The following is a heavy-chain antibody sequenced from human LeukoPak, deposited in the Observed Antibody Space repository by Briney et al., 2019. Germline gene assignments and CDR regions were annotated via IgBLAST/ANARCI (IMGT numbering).Heavy chain of an antibody. CDR3: ARGDIVVVPAEGGAWYYYYGMDV. Sequence: GRSLRLSCAASGFTFSSYAMHWVRQAPGKGLEWVAVISYDGSNKYYADSVKGRFTISRDNSKNTLYLQMNSLRAEDTAVYYCARGDIVVVPAEGGAWYYYYGMDVWGQGTTVTVSS. J-gene: IGHJ6*02. D-gene: IGHD2-2*01. V-gene: IGHV3-30-3*01. CDR1: GFTFSSYA. CDR2: ISYDGSNK.